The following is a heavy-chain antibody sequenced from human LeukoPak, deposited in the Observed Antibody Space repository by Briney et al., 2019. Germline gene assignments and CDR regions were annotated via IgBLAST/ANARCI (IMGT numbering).Heavy chain of an antibody. CDR3: GKGGTMVRGVIHY. V-gene: IGHV3-9*01. CDR1: GFTFDDYA. CDR2: ISWNSGSI. D-gene: IGHD3-10*01. Sequence: PGRSLRLSCAASGFTFDDYAMHWVRQAPGKGLEWVSGISWNSGSIGYADSVKGRFTISRDNAKNSLYLQMNSLRAEDTALYYCGKGGTMVRGVIHYWGQGTLVTVSS. J-gene: IGHJ4*02.